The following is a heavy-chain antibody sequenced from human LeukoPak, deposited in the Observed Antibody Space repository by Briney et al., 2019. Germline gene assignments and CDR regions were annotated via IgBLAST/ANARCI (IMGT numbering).Heavy chain of an antibody. J-gene: IGHJ4*02. CDR2: INPSGDST. D-gene: IGHD3-10*01. V-gene: IGHV1-46*01. CDR3: ARDPGELSQYYFDY. CDR1: GYTSTSYY. Sequence: ASVKVSCKASGYTSTSYYMHWVRQAPGQGLEWMGIINPSGDSTSYAQKFQGRVTITRDTSASTAYMELSSLRSEDTAVYYCARDPGELSQYYFDYWGQGTLVTVSS.